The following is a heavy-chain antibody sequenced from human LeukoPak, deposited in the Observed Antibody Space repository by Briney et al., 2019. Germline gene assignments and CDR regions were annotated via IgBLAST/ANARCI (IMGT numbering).Heavy chain of an antibody. CDR3: ATNWNDGCFDY. Sequence: SETLSLTCAVYGGSFSGYYWSWIRQPPGKGLEWIGEINHSGSTNYNPSLKSRVTISVDTSKNQFSLKLSSVTAADTAVYYCATNWNDGCFDYWGQGTLVTVSS. CDR2: INHSGST. V-gene: IGHV4-34*01. D-gene: IGHD1-20*01. J-gene: IGHJ4*02. CDR1: GGSFSGYY.